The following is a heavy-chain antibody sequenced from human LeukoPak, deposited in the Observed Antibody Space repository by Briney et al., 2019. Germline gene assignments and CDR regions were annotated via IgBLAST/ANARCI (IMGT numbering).Heavy chain of an antibody. J-gene: IGHJ4*02. CDR1: GGSISSYY. D-gene: IGHD2-2*01. Sequence: SETLSLTCTVSGGSISSYYWNWIRQPPGKGLEWIGSIYHSGSTYYNPSLKSRVTISVDTSKNQFSLKLSSVTAADTAVYYCARGPEKNIVVVPAATSDVDYWGQGTLVAVSS. CDR3: ARGPEKNIVVVPAATSDVDY. CDR2: IYHSGST. V-gene: IGHV4-38-2*02.